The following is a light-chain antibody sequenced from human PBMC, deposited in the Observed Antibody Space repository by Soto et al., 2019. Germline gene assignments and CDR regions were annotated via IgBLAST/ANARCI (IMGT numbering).Light chain of an antibody. J-gene: IGKJ5*01. Sequence: DIPLTQSQSSLSGSLPDLISLXCQASQNINNYLNWYQQKPGRAPKLLIYDASNLEAGVPSRFRGSGSGTDFTFTISRLQPEDIATYYCQQYENLPTFGQGTRLEI. CDR2: DAS. V-gene: IGKV1-33*01. CDR3: QQYENLPT. CDR1: QNINNY.